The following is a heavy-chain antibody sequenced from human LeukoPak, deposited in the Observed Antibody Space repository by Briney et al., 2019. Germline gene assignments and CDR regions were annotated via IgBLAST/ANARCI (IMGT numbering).Heavy chain of an antibody. Sequence: SETLSLTCTVSGASISSYYWSWIRQPPGKGLEWIGFIYYSGSTNYNPSLKSRVTISGDTSKNHLSLNVSSVTAADTAVYYCARAPRGSVSWFDYWGQGTLVT. CDR3: ARAPRGSVSWFDY. CDR1: GASISSYY. V-gene: IGHV4-59*01. J-gene: IGHJ4*02. D-gene: IGHD3-10*01. CDR2: IYYSGST.